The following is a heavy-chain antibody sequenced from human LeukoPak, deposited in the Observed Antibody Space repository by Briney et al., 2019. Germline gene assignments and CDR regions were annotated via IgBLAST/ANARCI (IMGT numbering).Heavy chain of an antibody. V-gene: IGHV3-30*01. CDR2: ISYDGSNK. Sequence: GGSLRLSCAASGFTFSSYAMHWVRQAPGKGLERVAVISYDGSNKYYADSVKGRFTISRDNSKNTLYLQMNSLRAEDTAVYYCAREGALSYYYYYYMDVWGKGTTVTVSS. CDR3: AREGALSYYYYYYMDV. CDR1: GFTFSSYA. J-gene: IGHJ6*03.